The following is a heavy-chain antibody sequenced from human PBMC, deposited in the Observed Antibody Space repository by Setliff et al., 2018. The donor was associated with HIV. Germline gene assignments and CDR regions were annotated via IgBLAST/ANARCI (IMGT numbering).Heavy chain of an antibody. CDR1: GGSLSSNYYY. Sequence: LSLTCIVSGGSLSSNYYYWGWIRQPPGKGLEWIGSVFHDGFTDYNPSLKSRVTISIDTSKNHFSLELNFVTAADTAIYYCVTVKRFADYVDSWGQGTLVTVSS. V-gene: IGHV4-39*07. CDR3: VTVKRFADYVDS. J-gene: IGHJ4*02. D-gene: IGHD3-10*01. CDR2: VFHDGFT.